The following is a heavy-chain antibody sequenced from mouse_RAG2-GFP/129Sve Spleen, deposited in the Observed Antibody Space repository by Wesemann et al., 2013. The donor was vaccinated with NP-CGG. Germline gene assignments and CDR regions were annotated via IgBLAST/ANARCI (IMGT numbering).Heavy chain of an antibody. CDR2: NGAT. D-gene: IGHD1-1*01. J-gene: IGHJ2*01. V-gene: IGHV1S34*01. CDR3: ARSRDYGSSFDY. Sequence: NGATSYNQKFKGKATFTVDTSSSTAYMQFNSLTSEDSAVYYCARSRDYGSSFDYWGQGTTLTVSS.